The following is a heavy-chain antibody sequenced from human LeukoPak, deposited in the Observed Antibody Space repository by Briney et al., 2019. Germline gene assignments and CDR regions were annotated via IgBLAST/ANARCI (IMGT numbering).Heavy chain of an antibody. D-gene: IGHD3-10*01. CDR1: GYTFTNYG. Sequence: ASVKVSCKASGYTFTNYGITWVRQAPGQGLEWMGWISTYNGNTNYAQKLQDRVTMTTDTSTRTAYMELRSLRSDDTAVYYCARGYYGSGRYNAFDIWGQGTMVTVSS. J-gene: IGHJ3*02. CDR3: ARGYYGSGRYNAFDI. CDR2: ISTYNGNT. V-gene: IGHV1-18*01.